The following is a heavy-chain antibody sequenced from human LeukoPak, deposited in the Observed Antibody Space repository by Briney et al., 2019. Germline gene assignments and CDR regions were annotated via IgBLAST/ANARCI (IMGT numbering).Heavy chain of an antibody. Sequence: PGGSLRLSCEVSGFTFSMYWMTWVRQAPGKGLEWVSSISSSSSYIYYADSVKGRFTISRDNAKNSLYLQMNSLRAEDTAVYYCARDIRDPLDPIQHWGQGTLVTVSS. V-gene: IGHV3-21*01. CDR2: ISSSSSYI. CDR3: ARDIRDPLDPIQH. J-gene: IGHJ1*01. CDR1: GFTFSMYW. D-gene: IGHD3-3*01.